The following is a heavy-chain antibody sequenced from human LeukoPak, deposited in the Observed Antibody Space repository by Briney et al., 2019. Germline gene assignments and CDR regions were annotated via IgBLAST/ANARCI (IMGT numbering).Heavy chain of an antibody. J-gene: IGHJ4*02. CDR3: ASHMAVAGTRGFDD. Sequence: PSETLSLTCAVFDDSIYSNKWWSWVRQPPGKGLEWIGEISQTGTTYYDPSLKSRTTISIDRSKNHFSLTLTSATAAGTAVYFCASHMAVAGTRGFDDWGPGTLVTVSS. V-gene: IGHV4-4*02. CDR1: DDSIYSNKW. D-gene: IGHD6-19*01. CDR2: ISQTGTT.